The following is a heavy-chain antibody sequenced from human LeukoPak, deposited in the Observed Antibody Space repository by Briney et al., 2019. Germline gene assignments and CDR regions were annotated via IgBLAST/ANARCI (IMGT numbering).Heavy chain of an antibody. Sequence: SETLSLTCTVSGVSVSSGYYWSWIRQHPGKGLEYIGYIYYSGSTYYNPSPRSRVTISEDTSKNQFSLELTSVTAADTAVYFCASSRDSSLDYWGQGTLVTVSS. CDR1: GVSVSSGYY. D-gene: IGHD2-21*02. CDR2: IYYSGST. V-gene: IGHV4-31*03. CDR3: ASSRDSSLDY. J-gene: IGHJ4*02.